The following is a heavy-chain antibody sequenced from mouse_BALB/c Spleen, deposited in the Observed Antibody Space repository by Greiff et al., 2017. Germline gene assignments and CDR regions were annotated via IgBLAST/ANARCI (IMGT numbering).Heavy chain of an antibody. CDR2: IDPANGNT. V-gene: IGHV14-3*02. CDR1: GFNIKDTY. Sequence: EVQLQQSGAELVKPGASVKLSCTASGFNIKDTYMHWVKQRPEQGLEWIGRIDPANGNTKYDPKFQGKATITADTSSNTAYLQLSSLTSEDTAVYYCARLTGTAYYFDYWGQGTTLTVSS. D-gene: IGHD4-1*01. J-gene: IGHJ2*01. CDR3: ARLTGTAYYFDY.